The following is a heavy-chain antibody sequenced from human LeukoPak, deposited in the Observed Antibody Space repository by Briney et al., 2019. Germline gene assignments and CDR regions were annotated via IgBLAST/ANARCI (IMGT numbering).Heavy chain of an antibody. Sequence: ASVKVSCKASGYTFTSYGISWVRQAPGQGLEWMGWISAYNGNTNYAQKLQGRVTMTTDTSTSTAYMELSRLRSDDTAVYYCARDRTDYVWGSYRRDAFDIWGQGTMVTVSS. D-gene: IGHD3-16*02. J-gene: IGHJ3*02. CDR1: GYTFTSYG. CDR3: ARDRTDYVWGSYRRDAFDI. V-gene: IGHV1-18*01. CDR2: ISAYNGNT.